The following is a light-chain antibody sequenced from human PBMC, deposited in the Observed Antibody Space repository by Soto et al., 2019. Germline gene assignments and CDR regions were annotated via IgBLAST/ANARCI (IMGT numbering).Light chain of an antibody. CDR3: SSYVASNNLRV. V-gene: IGLV2-8*01. J-gene: IGLJ1*01. Sequence: QSVLTQPPSASASPGQSVSTSCTGTSSDFGAYKYVSWYQQHPGKAPKLIIYEVNQRPSGVPDRFSGSKSGNTASLTVSGLQAEDEADYYCSSYVASNNLRVFGTGTKVTVL. CDR1: SSDFGAYKY. CDR2: EVN.